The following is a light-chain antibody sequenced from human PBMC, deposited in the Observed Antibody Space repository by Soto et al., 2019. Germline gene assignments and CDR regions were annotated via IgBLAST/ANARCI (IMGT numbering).Light chain of an antibody. J-gene: IGLJ1*01. Sequence: QSVLTQPASVSGSPGQSITISCTGTNSDVGGYNYVAWYQQHAGKAPKLMMYDVSNRPSGVSNRFSGSKSGNTASLTISGLQAEDEADYYCSSYAGSSTVFGTGTQLTVL. V-gene: IGLV2-14*01. CDR1: NSDVGGYNY. CDR2: DVS. CDR3: SSYAGSSTV.